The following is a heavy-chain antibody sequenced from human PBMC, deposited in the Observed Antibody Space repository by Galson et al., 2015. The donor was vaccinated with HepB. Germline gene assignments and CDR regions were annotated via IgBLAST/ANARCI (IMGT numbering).Heavy chain of an antibody. Sequence: SVKVSCKASGNTFTTYYMHWVRQAPGQGLEWMGIIRPSGDDGTTYAQKFQGRVTMTRDTSTSTVYMDLSSLRSEDTAVYYCVREYRGGSFDYWGQGTLVTVSS. D-gene: IGHD1-26*01. J-gene: IGHJ4*02. V-gene: IGHV1-46*01. CDR2: IRPSGDDGT. CDR3: VREYRGGSFDY. CDR1: GNTFTTYY.